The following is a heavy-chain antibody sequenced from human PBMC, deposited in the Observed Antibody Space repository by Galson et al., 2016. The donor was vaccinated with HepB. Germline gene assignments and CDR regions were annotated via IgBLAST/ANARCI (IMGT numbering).Heavy chain of an antibody. CDR3: VKDGYSGSYDY. D-gene: IGHD1-26*01. CDR2: ISSNGGTT. J-gene: IGHJ4*02. Sequence: SLRLSCAASGFTFSSYAMHWVRQAPGKGLEYVAGISSNGGTTYFADSVKGRFTISRDNSKNTVYLQLSSLRVDDTAVYYCVKDGYSGSYDYWGQGTLVTVSS. CDR1: GFTFSSYA. V-gene: IGHV3-64D*06.